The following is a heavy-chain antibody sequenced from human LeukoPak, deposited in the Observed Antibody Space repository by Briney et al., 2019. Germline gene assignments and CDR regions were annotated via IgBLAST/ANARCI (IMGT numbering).Heavy chain of an antibody. CDR3: VKDRGGSPFYGMDV. J-gene: IGHJ6*02. CDR2: IKQDGSQF. CDR1: GFIFSSYW. D-gene: IGHD1-26*01. Sequence: GGSLRLSCAASGFIFSSYWMAWVRQAPGKGLEWVANIKQDGSQFNYMDSVKGRFTISRDNAKTSLYLQMNSLRDEDTAVYYCVKDRGGSPFYGMDVWGQGTTVTVSS. V-gene: IGHV3-7*01.